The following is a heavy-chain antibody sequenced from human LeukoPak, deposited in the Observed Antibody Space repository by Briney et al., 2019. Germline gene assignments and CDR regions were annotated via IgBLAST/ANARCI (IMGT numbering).Heavy chain of an antibody. D-gene: IGHD3-22*01. Sequence: GGSLRLSCAASGFTFSRYSLNWVRQAPGKGLEWVSYISVGGSRTSYADSVQGRFIMSRSDAKNSVFLQMNNLRDEDTAVYYRARDSGYHYDQLDCWGQGTLVTVSS. CDR2: ISVGGSRT. J-gene: IGHJ4*02. CDR3: ARDSGYHYDQLDC. V-gene: IGHV3-48*02. CDR1: GFTFSRYS.